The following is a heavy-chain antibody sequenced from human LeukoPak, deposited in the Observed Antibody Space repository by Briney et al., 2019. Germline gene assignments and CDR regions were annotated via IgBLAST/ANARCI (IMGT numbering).Heavy chain of an antibody. CDR1: GFTFSSYA. V-gene: IGHV3-23*01. CDR3: AKLVTYCSGGSCYSWFDP. D-gene: IGHD2-15*01. Sequence: GRSLRLSCAASGFTFSSYAMSWVRQAPGKGLEWVSAISGSGGSTYYADSVKGRFTISRDNSKNTLYLQMNSLRAEDTAVYYCAKLVTYCSGGSCYSWFDPGAREPWSPSPQ. J-gene: IGHJ5*02. CDR2: ISGSGGST.